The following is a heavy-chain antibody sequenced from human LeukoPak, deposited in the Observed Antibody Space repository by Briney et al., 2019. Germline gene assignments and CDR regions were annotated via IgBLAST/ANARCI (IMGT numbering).Heavy chain of an antibody. Sequence: PSETLSLTCTVSGGSISSSSYYWGWIRQPPGTGLEWIGSIYYSGSTYYNPSLKSRVTISVDTSKNQFSLKLSSVTAADTAVYYCASDYGDYFVSADYWGQGTLVTVSS. CDR2: IYYSGST. CDR3: ASDYGDYFVSADY. V-gene: IGHV4-39*01. D-gene: IGHD4-17*01. J-gene: IGHJ4*02. CDR1: GGSISSSSYY.